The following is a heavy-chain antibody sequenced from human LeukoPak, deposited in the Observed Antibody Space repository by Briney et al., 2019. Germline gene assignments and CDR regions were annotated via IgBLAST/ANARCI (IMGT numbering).Heavy chain of an antibody. V-gene: IGHV3-23*01. Sequence: GGSLRLSCAASGFTFSSYGMSWVRQAPGKGLEWVSAISGGGGSTYYADSVKGRFTISRDNSKNTLYLQMNSLRAEDTAVYYCAKPEPFRAYYDSSGYYHWWGQGTLVTVSS. CDR3: AKPEPFRAYYDSSGYYHW. D-gene: IGHD3-22*01. CDR2: ISGGGGST. J-gene: IGHJ4*02. CDR1: GFTFSSYG.